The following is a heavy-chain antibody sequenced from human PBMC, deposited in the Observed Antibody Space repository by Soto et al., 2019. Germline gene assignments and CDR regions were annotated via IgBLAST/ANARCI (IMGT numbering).Heavy chain of an antibody. J-gene: IGHJ4*02. CDR3: ARVTLGYCISTNCFFDY. CDR2: ISSSSSYI. CDR1: GFTVSSYS. D-gene: IGHD2-2*01. V-gene: IGHV3-21*01. Sequence: PGGSLRLSCAASGFTVSSYSMNWVRKAPGKGLEWVSSISSSSSYIYYADSVKGRFTISRDNAKNSLYLQMNSLRAEDTAVYYCARVTLGYCISTNCFFDYWGQGTLVTVSS.